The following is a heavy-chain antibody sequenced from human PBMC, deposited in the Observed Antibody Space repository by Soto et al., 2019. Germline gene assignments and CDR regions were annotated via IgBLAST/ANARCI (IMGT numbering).Heavy chain of an antibody. V-gene: IGHV3-21*06. CDR1: GFTFTRYS. Sequence: EVQLVESGGGLVKPGGSLRLSCAASGFTFTRYSMNWVRQAPGKGLEWVSSISSTTNYISYGDSMKGRFTISRDNAKNSLYLEMTSLRAEYTAVYYCARESEYLPSTFDYLGKGTLVIVSS. D-gene: IGHD2-2*01. CDR2: ISSTTNYI. J-gene: IGHJ4*02. CDR3: ARESEYLPSTFDY.